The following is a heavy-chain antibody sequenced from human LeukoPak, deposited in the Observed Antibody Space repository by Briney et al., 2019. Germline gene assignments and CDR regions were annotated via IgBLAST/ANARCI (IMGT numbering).Heavy chain of an antibody. D-gene: IGHD2-15*01. CDR1: GYTFTDYY. V-gene: IGHV1-2*02. J-gene: IGHJ6*02. CDR3: ARKDGGRDGMDV. Sequence: GASVKVSCRASGYTFTDYYMHWVRQAPGQGLEWMGWLNPNTLVTNYAQHFQGRVSMTWDTSISTGYMDLHSLTSDDTAVYYCARKDGGRDGMDVWGQGTTVTAS. CDR2: LNPNTLVT.